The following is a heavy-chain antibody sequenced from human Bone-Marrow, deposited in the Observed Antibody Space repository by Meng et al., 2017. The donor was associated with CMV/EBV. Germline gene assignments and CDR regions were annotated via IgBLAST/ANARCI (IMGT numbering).Heavy chain of an antibody. CDR3: TTISSPFDY. Sequence: GESLKISCAASGFTFSSYEMNWVRQAPGKGLEWVSYISSSGSTIYYADSVKGRFTISRDNAKNSVYLQMNSLRAEDTAIYYCTTISSPFDYWGRGTLVTVSS. V-gene: IGHV3-48*03. D-gene: IGHD3-3*02. J-gene: IGHJ4*02. CDR1: GFTFSSYE. CDR2: ISSSGSTI.